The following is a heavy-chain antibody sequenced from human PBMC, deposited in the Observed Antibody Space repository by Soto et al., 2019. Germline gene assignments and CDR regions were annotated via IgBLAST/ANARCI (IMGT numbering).Heavy chain of an antibody. J-gene: IGHJ4*02. CDR3: AKHLQVY. CDR2: ISGSGVSA. Sequence: GSLRLSCAASGFTFSSYAVSWVRQAPGKGLEYVSTISGSGVSAYYADSVKGRFTISRDNSKNTLYLQMNSLRAEDTAIYYCAKHLQVYWGQGTLVTVSS. V-gene: IGHV3-23*01. CDR1: GFTFSSYA.